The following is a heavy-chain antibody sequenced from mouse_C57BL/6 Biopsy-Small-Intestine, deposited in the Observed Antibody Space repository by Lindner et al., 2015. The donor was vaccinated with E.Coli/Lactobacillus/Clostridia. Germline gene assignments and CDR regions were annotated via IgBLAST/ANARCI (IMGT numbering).Heavy chain of an antibody. D-gene: IGHD4-1*01. V-gene: IGHV1-34*01. J-gene: IGHJ4*01. CDR2: IYPNNGGN. Sequence: VQLQESGPELAKPGASVKMSCKASGYTFTDYYMHWVKQSHGKSLEWIGYIYPNNGGNGYNQKFKGKATLTVDKSSSTAYMGLRSLTSEDSAVYYCARGDWDGENAMDYWGQGTSVTVSS. CDR1: GYTFTDYY. CDR3: ARGDWDGENAMDY.